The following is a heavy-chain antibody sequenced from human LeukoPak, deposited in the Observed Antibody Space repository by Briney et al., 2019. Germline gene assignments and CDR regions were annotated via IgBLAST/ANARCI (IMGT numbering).Heavy chain of an antibody. J-gene: IGHJ4*02. CDR1: GFTFRSYA. CDR2: ISGSGGST. D-gene: IGHD3-10*01. CDR3: ALKYYYGSGSYYPRYFDY. V-gene: IGHV3-23*01. Sequence: GGSLRLSCAASGFTFRSYAMSWVRQAPGKGLEWVSAISGSGGSTYYADSVKGRFTISRDNSKNTLYLQMNSLRAEDTAVYYCALKYYYGSGSYYPRYFDYWGQGTLVTVSS.